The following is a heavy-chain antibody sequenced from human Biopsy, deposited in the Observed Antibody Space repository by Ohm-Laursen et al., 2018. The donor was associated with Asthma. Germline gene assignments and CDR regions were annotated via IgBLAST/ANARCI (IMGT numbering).Heavy chain of an antibody. Sequence: SLRLSCTASGFTFSSYGMHWVRQAPGKGLEWVAVISYDGSNKYYADSVKGRFTISRDNSKDTLYLQMNSLRAEDTAVYYCARDLHPTNHLGELSEGFDYWGQGTLVTVSS. CDR2: ISYDGSNK. J-gene: IGHJ4*02. CDR1: GFTFSSYG. D-gene: IGHD3-16*02. V-gene: IGHV3-30*03. CDR3: ARDLHPTNHLGELSEGFDY.